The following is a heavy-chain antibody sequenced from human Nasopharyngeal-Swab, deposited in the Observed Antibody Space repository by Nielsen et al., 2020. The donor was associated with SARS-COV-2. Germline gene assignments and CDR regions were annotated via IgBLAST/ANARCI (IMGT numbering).Heavy chain of an antibody. CDR2: TRNKANSYTT. CDR3: ARVSGSYSDY. CDR1: GFTFSDHY. V-gene: IGHV3-72*01. J-gene: IGHJ4*02. D-gene: IGHD1-26*01. Sequence: GESLQISCAASGFTFSDHYIDWGRQAPGKGLEWVGRTRNKANSYTTEYAASVKGRFTISRDDSKNSLYLQMNSLKTEDTAVYYCARVSGSYSDYWGQGTLVTVSS.